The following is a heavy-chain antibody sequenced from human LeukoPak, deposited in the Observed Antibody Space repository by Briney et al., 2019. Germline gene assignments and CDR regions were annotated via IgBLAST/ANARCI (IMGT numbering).Heavy chain of an antibody. V-gene: IGHV4-34*01. CDR2: INHSGST. J-gene: IGHJ5*02. CDR1: GGSFSGYY. D-gene: IGHD2-2*01. Sequence: SETLSLTCAVYGGSFSGYYWSWIRQPPGKGLEWIGEINHSGSTNYNPSLKSRVTISVDTSKNQFSLRLTSVTAADTAVYYCARERTRPFSITSFSWFDPWGQGTLVTVSS. CDR3: ARERTRPFSITSFSWFDP.